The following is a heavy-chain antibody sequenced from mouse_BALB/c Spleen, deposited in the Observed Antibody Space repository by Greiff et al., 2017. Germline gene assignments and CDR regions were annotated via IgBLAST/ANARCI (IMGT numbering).Heavy chain of an antibody. D-gene: IGHD2-14*01. J-gene: IGHJ2*01. CDR1: GFSLTSYG. CDR3: AREELYYRYYFDY. Sequence: VKLMESGPGLVAPSQSLSITCTVSGFSLTSYGVHWVRQPPGKGLEWLGVIWAGGSTNYNSAHMSRLSISKDNSKSQVFLKMNSLQTDDTAMYYCAREELYYRYYFDYWGQGTTLTVSS. CDR2: IWAGGST. V-gene: IGHV2-9*02.